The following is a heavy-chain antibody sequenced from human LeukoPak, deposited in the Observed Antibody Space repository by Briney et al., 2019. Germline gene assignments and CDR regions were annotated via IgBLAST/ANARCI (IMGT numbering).Heavy chain of an antibody. Sequence: GESLKISCKGSGYSFTSYWIGWVRQMPGKGLEWMGIIYPGDSDTRYSPSFQGQVTISADKSISTAYLQWSSLKASDTAMYYCARQRFNYGDYVPYFDYWGQGTLVTVSS. CDR3: ARQRFNYGDYVPYFDY. V-gene: IGHV5-51*01. CDR2: IYPGDSDT. D-gene: IGHD4-17*01. CDR1: GYSFTSYW. J-gene: IGHJ4*02.